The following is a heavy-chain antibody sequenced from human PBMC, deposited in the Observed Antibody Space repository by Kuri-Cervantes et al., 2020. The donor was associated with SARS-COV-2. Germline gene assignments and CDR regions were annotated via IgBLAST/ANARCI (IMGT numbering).Heavy chain of an antibody. J-gene: IGHJ6*03. CDR3: ASTRPVPAAICSYYYYMDV. D-gene: IGHD2-2*02. CDR2: IIPISATA. Sequence: SSVTVSCKASGCTFSHYAVTWVRQAPGQGLEWMGRIIPISATASYAQKFQGRVTITADKSTSAPYMELNSLRSEDTAVYYFASTRPVPAAICSYYYYMDVWGTGTTVTVSS. V-gene: IGHV1-69*06. CDR1: GCTFSHYA.